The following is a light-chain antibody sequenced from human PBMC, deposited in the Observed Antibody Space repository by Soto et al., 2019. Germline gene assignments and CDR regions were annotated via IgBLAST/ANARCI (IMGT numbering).Light chain of an antibody. V-gene: IGKV3D-15*01. J-gene: IGKJ1*01. Sequence: EIVMTQSPVTLSVSPGERATLSCRASQSVTNSYLAWYQQKPGQAPRLLIYGASSRATGIPDRFSGSGSGTEFTLTISSLQSEDFAVYYCQQYNNWPRTFGQGTKVDIK. CDR3: QQYNNWPRT. CDR2: GAS. CDR1: QSVTNSY.